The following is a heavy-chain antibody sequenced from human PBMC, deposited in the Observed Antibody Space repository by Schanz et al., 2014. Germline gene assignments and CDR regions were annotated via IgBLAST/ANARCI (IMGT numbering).Heavy chain of an antibody. J-gene: IGHJ5*02. CDR2: IIHEGRT. V-gene: IGHV4-4*02. CDR3: ARVKQGCSDTSCVLDP. D-gene: IGHD2-2*01. Sequence: QVQLQESGPGLVKPSGTLSLTCAVSGVSISSTNWWHWVRQSPGKGLEWLGEIIHEGRTNYNPSLGSRVTISLDKSENQFSLELTSVTAADTALYFCARVKQGCSDTSCVLDPWGQGTLVTVSS. CDR1: GVSISSTNW.